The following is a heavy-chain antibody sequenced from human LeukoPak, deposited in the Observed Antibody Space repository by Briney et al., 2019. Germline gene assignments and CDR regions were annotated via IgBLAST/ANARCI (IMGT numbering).Heavy chain of an antibody. J-gene: IGHJ4*02. CDR2: IKQDGSEK. D-gene: IGHD5-18*01. CDR3: TRHLSGVTGYTYGRGIDY. Sequence: GGSLRLSCAASGFTFSSYWMSWVRQAPGKGLEWVANIKQDGSEKYYVDSVKGRFTISRDNAKNSLYLQMNSLSPEDTAVYYCTRHLSGVTGYTYGRGIDYWGQGTLVTVSS. V-gene: IGHV3-7*01. CDR1: GFTFSSYW.